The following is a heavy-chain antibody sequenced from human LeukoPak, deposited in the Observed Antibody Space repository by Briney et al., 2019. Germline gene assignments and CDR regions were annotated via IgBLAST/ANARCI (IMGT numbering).Heavy chain of an antibody. Sequence: GGSLRLSCAASGFTFSSYWMSWVRQAPGRGLEWVANINQDGSEKYYVDSVKGRFTISRDNAKNSLYLQMNSLRAEDTAVYFCARRIGYCSGTSCYAGDDAFDIWGQGTMVTVSS. CDR2: INQDGSEK. CDR3: ARRIGYCSGTSCYAGDDAFDI. D-gene: IGHD2-2*01. CDR1: GFTFSSYW. V-gene: IGHV3-7*01. J-gene: IGHJ3*02.